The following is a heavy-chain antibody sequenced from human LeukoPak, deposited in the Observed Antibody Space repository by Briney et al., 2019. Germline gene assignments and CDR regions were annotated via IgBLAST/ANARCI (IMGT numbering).Heavy chain of an antibody. J-gene: IGHJ6*04. V-gene: IGHV1-58*01. D-gene: IGHD6-13*01. CDR2: IVVGSGNT. Sequence: SVKVSCKASGFTFTSSAVQWVRQARGQRLEWIGWIVVGSGNTNYAQKFQERVTITRDMSTSTAYMELSSLRSEDTAVYYCAAAPGIAAAGMMDVWGKGTTVTVSS. CDR1: GFTFTSSA. CDR3: AAAPGIAAAGMMDV.